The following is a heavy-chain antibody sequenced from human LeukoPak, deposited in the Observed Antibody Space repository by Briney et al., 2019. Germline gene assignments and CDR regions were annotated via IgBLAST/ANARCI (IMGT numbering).Heavy chain of an antibody. J-gene: IGHJ4*02. CDR1: GFTFSSYA. Sequence: GGSLRLSCAASGFTFSSYAMRWVRQARGKGLEWLSTISNSGGSTYYADSVKGRFTISRDNSKNMPYLQMNSLRAEDTAEYYCARGFEIFDYWGQGTLVTVSS. V-gene: IGHV3-23*01. D-gene: IGHD3-9*01. CDR3: ARGFEIFDY. CDR2: ISNSGGST.